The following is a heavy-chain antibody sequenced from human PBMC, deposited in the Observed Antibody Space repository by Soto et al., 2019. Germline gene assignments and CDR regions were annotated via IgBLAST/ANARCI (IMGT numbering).Heavy chain of an antibody. CDR2: IDPSDSYT. J-gene: IGHJ6*03. V-gene: IGHV5-10-1*01. CDR1: GYSFTSYW. CDR3: ASTGANWGLDSYYYYYMDV. D-gene: IGHD7-27*01. Sequence: GESLKISCKGSGYSFTSYWISWVRQMPGKGLEWMGRIDPSDSYTNYSPSFQGHVTISADKSISTAYLQWSSLKASDTAMYYCASTGANWGLDSYYYYYMDVWGKGTTVTVSS.